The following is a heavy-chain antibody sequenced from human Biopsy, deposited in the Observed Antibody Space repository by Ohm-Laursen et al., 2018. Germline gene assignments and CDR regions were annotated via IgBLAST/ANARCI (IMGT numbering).Heavy chain of an antibody. CDR2: ISHTGYT. CDR3: ARLGNFWNAEDDLDL. CDR1: GASIKSFY. V-gene: IGHV4-59*08. J-gene: IGHJ3*01. Sequence: SDTLSLTWSVSGASIKSFYWSWIRQSPGKGLQWIAFISHTGYTSYNPSLKSRVTISVDTSKNHFSLNLRSVTAADTAVYSCARLGNFWNAEDDLDLWGLGTMVTVSS. D-gene: IGHD3-3*01.